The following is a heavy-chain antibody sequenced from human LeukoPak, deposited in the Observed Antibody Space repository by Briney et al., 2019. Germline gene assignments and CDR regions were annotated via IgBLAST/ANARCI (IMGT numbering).Heavy chain of an antibody. CDR2: ISGSGGST. Sequence: PGGSLRLSCAASGFTFSSYAMSWVRQAPGKGLEWVSAISGSGGSTYYADSAKGRFTISRDNSKNTLYLQMNSLRAEDTAVYYCAKDFRGGSYGDYFDYWGQGTLVTVSS. J-gene: IGHJ4*02. D-gene: IGHD1-26*01. V-gene: IGHV3-23*01. CDR3: AKDFRGGSYGDYFDY. CDR1: GFTFSSYA.